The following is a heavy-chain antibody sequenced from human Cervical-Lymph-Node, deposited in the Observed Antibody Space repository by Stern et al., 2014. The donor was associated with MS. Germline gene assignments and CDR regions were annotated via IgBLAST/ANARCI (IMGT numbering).Heavy chain of an antibody. J-gene: IGHJ4*02. CDR1: GGSIGNRSYY. D-gene: IGHD2-15*01. Sequence: QVQLQESGPGLVKPSETLSLTCTVSGGSIGNRSYYWGWIRQPPGKGLEWIGSIYYSGSTYDNPSLKSRVSMAVAASKTQFSLTRRSVTAADTAVYYCVSQMTVVVTSYYFDHWGRGTLVTVSS. CDR2: IYYSGST. CDR3: VSQMTVVVTSYYFDH. V-gene: IGHV4-39*01.